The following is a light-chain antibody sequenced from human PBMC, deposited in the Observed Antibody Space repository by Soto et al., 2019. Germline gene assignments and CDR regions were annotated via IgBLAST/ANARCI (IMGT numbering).Light chain of an antibody. V-gene: IGLV1-44*01. J-gene: IGLJ1*01. CDR3: QSYDSSLSGYV. CDR1: SSNIGRNT. CDR2: NNG. Sequence: QSVLTQPPSASGTPGHRVTISCSGSSSNIGRNTVSWYQHLPRTAPKLLIYNNGQRPSGVPDRFSASKSGTSASLAITGLQAEDEADYYCQSYDSSLSGYVFGTGTKVTVL.